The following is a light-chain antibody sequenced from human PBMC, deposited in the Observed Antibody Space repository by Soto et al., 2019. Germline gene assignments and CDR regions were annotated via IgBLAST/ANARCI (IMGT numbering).Light chain of an antibody. CDR3: LQDYNYPLT. J-gene: IGKJ4*01. CDR2: AAS. Sequence: AIQMTQSPSSLSASVGDRVTITCRASQGIRHYLGWYQQKPGKAPKLLIYAASSLQSGVPSRFSGSGSGTDFTLTINSLQPEDFATYCCLQDYNYPLTFGGGTKVEIK. V-gene: IGKV1-6*01. CDR1: QGIRHY.